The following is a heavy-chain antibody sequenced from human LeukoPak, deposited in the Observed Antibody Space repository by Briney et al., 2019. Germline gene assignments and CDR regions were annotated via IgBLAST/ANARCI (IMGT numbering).Heavy chain of an antibody. D-gene: IGHD3-10*01. J-gene: IGHJ3*02. CDR2: TYYRSKWYN. Sequence: SQTLSLTCAISGDGVSSNSATWNWIRQSPSRGLEWLGRTYYRSKWYNDYAVSVKSRIIINPDTSKNQFSLQLNSVTPEDTAVYYCAATYYYGSGSYSVSPFDAFDIWGQGTMVTVSS. V-gene: IGHV6-1*01. CDR3: AATYYYGSGSYSVSPFDAFDI. CDR1: GDGVSSNSAT.